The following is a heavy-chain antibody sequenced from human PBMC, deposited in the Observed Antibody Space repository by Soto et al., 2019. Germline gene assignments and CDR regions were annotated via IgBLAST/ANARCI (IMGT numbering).Heavy chain of an antibody. J-gene: IGHJ6*02. CDR2: IIPIFGTA. V-gene: IGHV1-69*13. D-gene: IGHD3-10*01. CDR3: ARDLDGSGSYYYYYYGLGV. Sequence: SVKVSCKASGGTFSSYAISWVRQAPGQGLEWMGGIIPIFGTANYAQKFQGRVTITADESTSTAYMELSSLRSEDTAVYYCARDLDGSGSYYYYYYGLGVCGQGTTVTVCS. CDR1: GGTFSSYA.